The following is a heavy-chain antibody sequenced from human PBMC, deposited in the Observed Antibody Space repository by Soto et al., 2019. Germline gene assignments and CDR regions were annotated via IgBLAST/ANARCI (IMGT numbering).Heavy chain of an antibody. V-gene: IGHV3-15*01. J-gene: IGHJ6*02. CDR2: IKSKTDGGTT. CDR1: GFTFSNAW. Sequence: EVQLVESGGGLVKPGGSLRLSCAASGFTFSNAWMSWVRQAPGKGLEWVGRIKSKTDGGTTDYAAPVKGRFTISRDDSKNTLYLQMNSLKTEDTAVYYCTTGYCSSTSCSSYYYYYGMDVWGQGTTVTVSS. D-gene: IGHD2-2*01. CDR3: TTGYCSSTSCSSYYYYYGMDV.